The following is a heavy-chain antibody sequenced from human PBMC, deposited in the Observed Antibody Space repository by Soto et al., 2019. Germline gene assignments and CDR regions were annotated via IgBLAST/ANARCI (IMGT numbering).Heavy chain of an antibody. J-gene: IGHJ3*02. CDR1: GYTFTSYD. Sequence: QVQLVQSGAEVEKPGASVKVSCKASGYTFTSYDINWVRQATGQGLEWMGWMNPNSGNTGYARKFQGRVTMTRTTCISTAHTEPSRLSSEATAVYYCARTGRPLFRDAFDIWGQETMVTVSS. CDR3: ARTGRPLFRDAFDI. D-gene: IGHD3-10*02. CDR2: MNPNSGNT. V-gene: IGHV1-8*01.